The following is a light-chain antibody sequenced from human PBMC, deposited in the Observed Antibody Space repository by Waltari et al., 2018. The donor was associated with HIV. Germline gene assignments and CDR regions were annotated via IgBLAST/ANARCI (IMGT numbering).Light chain of an antibody. CDR3: DSHTNTFTRV. Sequence: QSALTQPASVSGSPGQSITLSCTGTTTDVGGFAFVPWYQQFPGKAPKVVIYDVNNRPSGVSDRFSGSKSGNTASLTISGLQAEDEADYYCDSHTNTFTRVFGTGTRVTVL. CDR1: TTDVGGFAF. V-gene: IGLV2-14*01. CDR2: DVN. J-gene: IGLJ1*01.